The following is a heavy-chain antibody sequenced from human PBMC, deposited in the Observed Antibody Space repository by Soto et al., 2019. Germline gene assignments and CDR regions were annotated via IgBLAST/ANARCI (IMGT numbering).Heavy chain of an antibody. V-gene: IGHV4-59*01. CDR3: ARENIVATIVAFDI. D-gene: IGHD5-12*01. Sequence: QVQLQESGPGLVKPSETLSLTCTVSGGSISSYXXXXIRQPPGKGLEWIGYIYYSGSTNYNPSLKSRVTISVDTSKNQFSLKLSSVTAADTAVYYCARENIVATIVAFDIWGQGTMVTVSS. CDR2: IYYSGST. CDR1: GGSISSYX. J-gene: IGHJ3*02.